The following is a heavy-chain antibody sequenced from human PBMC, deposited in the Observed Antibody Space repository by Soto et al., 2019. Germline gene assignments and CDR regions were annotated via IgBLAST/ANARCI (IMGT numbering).Heavy chain of an antibody. V-gene: IGHV4-30-2*01. Sequence: SETLSLTCAVSGGSISSGGYSWSWIRQPPGKGLEWIGYIYHSGSTYYNPSLKSRVTISVDTSKNQFSLKLSSVTAADTAVYYCARGGRNIVATYYGMDVWGQGTTVTVSS. J-gene: IGHJ6*02. CDR1: GGSISSGGYS. CDR3: ARGGRNIVATYYGMDV. D-gene: IGHD5-12*01. CDR2: IYHSGST.